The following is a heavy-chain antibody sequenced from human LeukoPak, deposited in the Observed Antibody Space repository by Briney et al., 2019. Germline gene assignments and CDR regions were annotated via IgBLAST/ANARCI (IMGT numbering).Heavy chain of an antibody. Sequence: PGGSLRLSCAASGFTFSSYGMHWVRQAPGKGLEWVAVIWYDGSNKYYADSVKGRFTISRDNSKNTLYLQMNSLRAEDTAVYYCARALMYYDILTGRDAFDIWGQGTMVTVSS. V-gene: IGHV3-33*01. CDR2: IWYDGSNK. CDR1: GFTFSSYG. J-gene: IGHJ3*02. D-gene: IGHD3-9*01. CDR3: ARALMYYDILTGRDAFDI.